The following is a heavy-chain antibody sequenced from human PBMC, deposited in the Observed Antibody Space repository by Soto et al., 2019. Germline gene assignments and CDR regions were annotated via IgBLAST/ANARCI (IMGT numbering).Heavy chain of an antibody. Sequence: GSLRLSCAASGFTFSSYSMNWVRQAPGKGLEWVSSISSSSSYIYYADSVKGRFTISRDNAKNSLYLQMNSLRAEDTAVYYCARDPGLAHYYDSSGHSRGAFDIWGQGTMVTVSS. CDR2: ISSSSSYI. CDR1: GFTFSSYS. D-gene: IGHD3-22*01. J-gene: IGHJ3*02. CDR3: ARDPGLAHYYDSSGHSRGAFDI. V-gene: IGHV3-21*01.